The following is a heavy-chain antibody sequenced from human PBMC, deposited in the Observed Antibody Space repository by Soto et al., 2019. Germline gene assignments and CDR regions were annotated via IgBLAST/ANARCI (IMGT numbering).Heavy chain of an antibody. CDR3: AREYCSGGSCFPVDQ. V-gene: IGHV1-69*01. J-gene: IGHJ4*02. D-gene: IGHD2-15*01. Sequence: QVQLVQSGAEVKKPGSSVKVSWKAYGDTFSSYTINWVRQAPGQGLEWMGGIIPPFGTTNYAQKFQGRVTITADESTNTAYMELSSLRSEDTAIYYCAREYCSGGSCFPVDQWGQGTLVTVSS. CDR2: IIPPFGTT. CDR1: GDTFSSYT.